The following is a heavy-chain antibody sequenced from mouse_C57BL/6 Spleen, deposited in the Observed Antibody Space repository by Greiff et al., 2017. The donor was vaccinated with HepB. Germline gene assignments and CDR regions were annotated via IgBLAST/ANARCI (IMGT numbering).Heavy chain of an antibody. CDR3: ARGGGYYFDY. V-gene: IGHV1-82*01. CDR1: GYAFSSSW. J-gene: IGHJ2*01. Sequence: QVQLKESGPELVKPGASVKISCKASGYAFSSSWMNWVKQRPGKGLEWIGRIYPGDGDTNYNGKFKGKATLTADKSSSTAYMQRSSLTSEDSAVYFCARGGGYYFDYWGQGTTLTVSS. CDR2: IYPGDGDT. D-gene: IGHD1-1*02.